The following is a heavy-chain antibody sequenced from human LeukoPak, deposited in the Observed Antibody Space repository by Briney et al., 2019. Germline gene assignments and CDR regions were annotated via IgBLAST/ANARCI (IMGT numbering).Heavy chain of an antibody. D-gene: IGHD4-17*01. Sequence: SETLSLTCTVSGGSINSGGYFWTWVRQHPGKGLEWLGYIYYSGTTYSNPSLKSRVTISIDTSKNQFSLRLSSVTAADTAVYYCARGYGNYAYFDYWGQGTLVTVSS. CDR3: ARGYGNYAYFDY. CDR1: GGSINSGGYF. CDR2: IYYSGTT. J-gene: IGHJ4*02. V-gene: IGHV4-31*03.